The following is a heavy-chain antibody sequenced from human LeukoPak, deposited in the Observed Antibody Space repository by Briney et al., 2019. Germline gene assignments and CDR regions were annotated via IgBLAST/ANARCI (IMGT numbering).Heavy chain of an antibody. Sequence: GGSLRLSCAASGFTFSSYAMRWVRQAPGKGVEGGSAISGSGGRTYYADSVKGRFTISRDTSKNPLYLQMNSLRAEDTAVYYCAKDLRIAVAGKRNFDYWGQGTLVTVSS. CDR3: AKDLRIAVAGKRNFDY. CDR2: ISGSGGRT. CDR1: GFTFSSYA. V-gene: IGHV3-23*01. D-gene: IGHD6-19*01. J-gene: IGHJ4*02.